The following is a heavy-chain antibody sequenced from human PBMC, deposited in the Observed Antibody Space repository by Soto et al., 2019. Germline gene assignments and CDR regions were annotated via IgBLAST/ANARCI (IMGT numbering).Heavy chain of an antibody. CDR3: ARKLNWNDVGYYYYYGMDV. CDR2: IYYSGST. Sequence: SETLSLTCTVSGGSISSYYWSWIRQPPGKGLEWIGYIYYSGSTNYNPSLKSRVTISVDTSKNQFSLKLSSVTAADTAVYYCARKLNWNDVGYYYYYGMDVWGQGTTVTVSS. CDR1: GGSISSYY. V-gene: IGHV4-59*01. D-gene: IGHD1-1*01. J-gene: IGHJ6*02.